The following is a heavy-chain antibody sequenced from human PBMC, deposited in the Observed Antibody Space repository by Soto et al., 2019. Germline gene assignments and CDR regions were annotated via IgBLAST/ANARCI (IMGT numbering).Heavy chain of an antibody. J-gene: IGHJ4*02. CDR1: GASIKSSNYF. CDR3: GRLAEAATGHTDFDF. CDR2: IHSSGGT. Sequence: SETLSLTCTVSGASIKSSNYFWGWIRQPPGKGLEFVGSIHSSGGTYYNPSLKSRVTVSVDLSNSHFSLSLKSLTATDTAVYYCGRLAEAATGHTDFDFWGQGTLVTVSS. D-gene: IGHD2-15*01. V-gene: IGHV4-39*02.